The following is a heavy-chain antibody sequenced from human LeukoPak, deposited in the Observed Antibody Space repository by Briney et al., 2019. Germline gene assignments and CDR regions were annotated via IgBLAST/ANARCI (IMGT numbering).Heavy chain of an antibody. CDR3: ARSVEGYCRGGSCYYYSYYMDV. CDR2: NYYSGST. D-gene: IGHD2-15*01. J-gene: IGHJ6*03. V-gene: IGHV4-30-4*07. CDR1: GVSISSGGYS. Sequence: PSQTLSLTCAVSGVSISSGGYSWRWHRQPPGRGLESIGYNYYSGSTYYYPSLKSTVTISVATSKNQFSLKLSSVTAADTAVYYCARSVEGYCRGGSCYYYSYYMDVWGKGTTVTVSS.